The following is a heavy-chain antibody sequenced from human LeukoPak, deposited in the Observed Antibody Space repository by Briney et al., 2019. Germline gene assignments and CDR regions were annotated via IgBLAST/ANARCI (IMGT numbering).Heavy chain of an antibody. D-gene: IGHD1-7*01. CDR1: GFTFSSYW. CDR2: IKQDGSEK. J-gene: IGHJ6*03. Sequence: GGSLRLSCAASGFTFSSYWMSWVRQAPGKGLEWVANIKQDGSEKYYVDSVKGRFTISRDNAKNSLYLQMNSLRAEDTAVYYCARDVRGRITGTTEYYYYMDVWGKGTTVTVSS. CDR3: ARDVRGRITGTTEYYYYMDV. V-gene: IGHV3-7*01.